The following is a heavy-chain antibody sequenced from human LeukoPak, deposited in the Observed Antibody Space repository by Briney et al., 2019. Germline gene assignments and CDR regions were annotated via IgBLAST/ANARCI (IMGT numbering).Heavy chain of an antibody. V-gene: IGHV4-4*07. CDR1: GASISSYY. D-gene: IGHD3-10*01. CDR2: IHTSGST. Sequence: SETLSLTCTVSGASISSYYWSWIRQPAGKGLEWIGRIHTSGSTDYNPSLQSRVTMSLDTSKNQFSLKFSSVTAADTAVYYCAREPPMAPFDFWGQGTLVTVSS. CDR3: AREPPMAPFDF. J-gene: IGHJ4*02.